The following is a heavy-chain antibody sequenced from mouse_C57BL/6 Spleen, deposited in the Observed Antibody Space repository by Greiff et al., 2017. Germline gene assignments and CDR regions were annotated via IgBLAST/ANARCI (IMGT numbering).Heavy chain of an antibody. Sequence: VQLQQPGAELVMPGASVKLSCKASGYTFTSYWMHWVKQRPGQGLEWIGEIDPSDSYTNYNQKFKGKSTLTVDKSSSTAYMQLSSLTSEDSAVYYCARGPIYYGYGWCAYWGQGTLVTVSA. CDR3: ARGPIYYGYGWCAY. CDR1: GYTFTSYW. V-gene: IGHV1-69*01. D-gene: IGHD2-2*01. J-gene: IGHJ3*01. CDR2: IDPSDSYT.